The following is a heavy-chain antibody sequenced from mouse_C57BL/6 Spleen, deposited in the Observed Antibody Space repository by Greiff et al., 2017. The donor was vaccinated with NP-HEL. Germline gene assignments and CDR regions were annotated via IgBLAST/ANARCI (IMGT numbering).Heavy chain of an antibody. Sequence: EVKVVESGGGLVKPGGSLKLSCAASGFTFSSYTMSWVRQTPEKRLEWVATISGGGGNTYYPDSVKGRFTISRDNAKNTLYLQMSSLRSEDTALYYCARQRATVVAPYYYAMDYWGQGTSVTVSS. V-gene: IGHV5-9*01. J-gene: IGHJ4*01. CDR3: ARQRATVVAPYYYAMDY. CDR1: GFTFSSYT. D-gene: IGHD1-1*01. CDR2: ISGGGGNT.